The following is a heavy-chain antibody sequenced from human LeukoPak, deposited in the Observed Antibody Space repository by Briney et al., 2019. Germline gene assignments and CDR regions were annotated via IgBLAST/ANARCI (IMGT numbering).Heavy chain of an antibody. CDR3: ARDPRSPTIGNWFDP. J-gene: IGHJ5*02. Sequence: ASVKVSCKASGYTFTSYAMHWVRQAPGQRLEWMGWINAGNGNTKYSQKFQGRVTITRDTSASTAYMELSSLRSEDTAVYYCARDPRSPTIGNWFDPWGQGTLATVSS. CDR2: INAGNGNT. D-gene: IGHD1-26*01. V-gene: IGHV1-3*01. CDR1: GYTFTSYA.